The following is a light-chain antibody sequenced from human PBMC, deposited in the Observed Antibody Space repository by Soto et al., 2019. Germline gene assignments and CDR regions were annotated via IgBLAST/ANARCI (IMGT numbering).Light chain of an antibody. J-gene: IGLJ1*01. Sequence: QSVLTQPPSASGTPGQRVTITCSVSSSNIGSNAVNWYQQFPGTAPKLLIYTDNQRPSGVPDRFSGSKSGTSASLAISGLQSEDEADYFCAAWDGSLNAYVFGTGTKVTVL. CDR2: TDN. V-gene: IGLV1-44*01. CDR3: AAWDGSLNAYV. CDR1: SSNIGSNA.